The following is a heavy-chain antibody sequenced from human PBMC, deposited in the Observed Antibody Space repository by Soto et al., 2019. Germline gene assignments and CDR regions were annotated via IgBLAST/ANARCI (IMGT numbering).Heavy chain of an antibody. CDR3: AKDKGGRYCSRTSCLYSFAY. D-gene: IGHD2-2*01. Sequence: EVQLLESGGGLVQPGGSLRLSCTASGFTFSTYAMSWVRQAPGKGLEWVSTISDSGSTYYAYSVKGRFTISRDNSKNTLYLEMNSLRAEDTAVYYCAKDKGGRYCSRTSCLYSFAYWGQGTLVTVSS. CDR2: ISDSGST. J-gene: IGHJ4*02. V-gene: IGHV3-23*01. CDR1: GFTFSTYA.